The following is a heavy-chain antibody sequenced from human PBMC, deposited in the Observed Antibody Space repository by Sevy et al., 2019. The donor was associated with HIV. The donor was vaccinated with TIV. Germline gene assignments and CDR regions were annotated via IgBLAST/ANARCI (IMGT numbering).Heavy chain of an antibody. Sequence: GGSLRLSCAASGFTFSSYGMHWVRQAPGKGLEWVANIKQDGSEKYYVDSVKGRFTISRDNAKNSLYLQMNSLRAEDTAVYYCAREPIMITFGGVIVYFDYWGQGTLVTVSS. J-gene: IGHJ4*02. CDR2: IKQDGSEK. CDR3: AREPIMITFGGVIVYFDY. D-gene: IGHD3-16*02. CDR1: GFTFSSYG. V-gene: IGHV3-7*01.